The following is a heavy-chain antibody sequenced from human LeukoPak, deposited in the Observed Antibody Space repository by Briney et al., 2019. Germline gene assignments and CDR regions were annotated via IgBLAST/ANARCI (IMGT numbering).Heavy chain of an antibody. CDR1: GFTVSNAW. CDR3: TTVGRYCSSTSCYKYFDY. CDR2: IKSKSDGGTT. V-gene: IGHV3-15*01. J-gene: IGHJ4*02. D-gene: IGHD2-2*01. Sequence: GGSLRLSCAASGFTVSNAWMSWVRQAPGKGLEWVGRIKSKSDGGTTDYAAPVKGRFTISRDESKNTLYLQMSNLKTEDTAVYYCTTVGRYCSSTSCYKYFDYWGQGTLVTVSS.